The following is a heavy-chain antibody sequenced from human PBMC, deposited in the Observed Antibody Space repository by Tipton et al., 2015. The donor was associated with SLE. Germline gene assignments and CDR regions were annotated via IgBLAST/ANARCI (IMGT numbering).Heavy chain of an antibody. Sequence: TLSLTCTVSGGSISSSSYYWGWIRQPPGKGLEWIGSIYYSGSTYYNPSLKSRVTISVDTSKNQFSLKLSSVTAADTAVYYCARGVWSDSFYDLWGRGPLVTVTS. CDR1: GGSISSSSYY. V-gene: IGHV4-39*07. D-gene: IGHD3-3*01. CDR2: IYYSGST. J-gene: IGHJ2*01. CDR3: ARGVWSDSFYDL.